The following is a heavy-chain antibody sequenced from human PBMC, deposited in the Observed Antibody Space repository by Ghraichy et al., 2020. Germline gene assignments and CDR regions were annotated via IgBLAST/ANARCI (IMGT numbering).Heavy chain of an antibody. CDR1: GFTFSSYS. V-gene: IGHV3-21*01. CDR2: ISSGTSYI. CDR3: ARGKDEYSSREPFDY. J-gene: IGHJ4*02. Sequence: GGSLRLSCAASGFTFSSYSMNWVRQAPGKGLEWVSVISSGTSYIYYADSVKGRFTISRDNAKNSLYLQMNSLRAEDTAVYHCARGKDEYSSREPFDYWGQGTLVTVSS. D-gene: IGHD6-6*01.